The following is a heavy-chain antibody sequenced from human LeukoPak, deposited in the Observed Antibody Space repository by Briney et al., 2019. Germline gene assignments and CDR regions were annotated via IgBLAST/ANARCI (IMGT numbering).Heavy chain of an antibody. D-gene: IGHD2-15*01. CDR1: GFTFSSYA. Sequence: GGSLRLSCAASGFTFSSYAMHWVRQAPGKGLEWVAVISYDGSNKYYADSVEGRFTISRDNSKDTLYLQMNSLRAEDTAVYYCARDLVKWSPIDLCDYWGQGTLVTVSS. CDR2: ISYDGSNK. CDR3: ARDLVKWSPIDLCDY. J-gene: IGHJ4*02. V-gene: IGHV3-30*04.